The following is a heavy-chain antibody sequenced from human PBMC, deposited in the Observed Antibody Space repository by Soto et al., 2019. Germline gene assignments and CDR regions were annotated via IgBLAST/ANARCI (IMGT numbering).Heavy chain of an antibody. CDR3: ARARLPGITIFGVVPEDFKNAYYYYYGMDV. D-gene: IGHD3-3*01. CDR1: GGTFSGDA. V-gene: IGHV1-69*13. Sequence: ASVKVSSKASGGTFSGDAIGRGRQAPGQGLEWMGGIIPIFGTANYAQKFQGRVTITADESTSTAYMELSSLRSEDTAVYYCARARLPGITIFGVVPEDFKNAYYYYYGMDVWGQGTTVTVSS. J-gene: IGHJ6*02. CDR2: IIPIFGTA.